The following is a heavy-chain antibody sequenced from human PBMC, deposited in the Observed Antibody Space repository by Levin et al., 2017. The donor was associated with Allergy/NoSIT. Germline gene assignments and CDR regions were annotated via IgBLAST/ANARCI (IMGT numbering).Heavy chain of an antibody. CDR2: ISGSYNHI. CDR3: TRDIAARHWFDP. Sequence: GGSLRLSCVASGSSFSTYHMNWVRQAPGQGLEWVSSISGSYNHIHYAESVKGRFTVSRDNAQNSLYLQMNSLKIEDTAVYYCTRDIAARHWFDPWGQGTLVTVSS. J-gene: IGHJ5*02. V-gene: IGHV3-21*03. D-gene: IGHD6-6*01. CDR1: GSSFSTYH.